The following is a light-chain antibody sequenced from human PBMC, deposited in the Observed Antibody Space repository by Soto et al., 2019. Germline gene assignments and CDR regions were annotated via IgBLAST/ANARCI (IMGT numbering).Light chain of an antibody. CDR2: AAS. CDR1: QSISSY. CDR3: QQCYSTTRT. V-gene: IGKV1-39*01. J-gene: IGKJ4*01. Sequence: DIQMTQSPSSLSASVGDRVTITCRAIQSISSYVNWYQQKPGKAPKLLIYAASSFQSGVPSRFSGSGSEADFTRTRSSLQPEDFATYCCQQCYSTTRTCGGGTKVEIK.